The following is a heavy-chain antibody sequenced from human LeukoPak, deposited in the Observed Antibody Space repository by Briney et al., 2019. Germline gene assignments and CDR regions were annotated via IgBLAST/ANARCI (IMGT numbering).Heavy chain of an antibody. J-gene: IGHJ3*02. V-gene: IGHV3-74*01. CDR1: GFTFSSYW. Sequence: GRSLRLSCVVSGFTFSSYWMHWVRQAPGKWLVWVSRISSDESSTSSADSVKGRFTISRDNAKNTLYLQMNSLRAEDTAVYYCARGPPYYDSSGYYYGGTAFDIWGQGTMVTVSS. CDR3: ARGPPYYDSSGYYYGGTAFDI. D-gene: IGHD3-22*01. CDR2: ISSDESST.